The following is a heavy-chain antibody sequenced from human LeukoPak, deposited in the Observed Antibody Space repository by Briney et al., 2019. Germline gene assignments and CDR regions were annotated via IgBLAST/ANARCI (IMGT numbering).Heavy chain of an antibody. Sequence: PGGSLRLSCAASGFTVGSNYMSWVRQAPGKGLEWVSVIYSGDNTYYADSVKGRFTISRDNSKNTLNLQMNSLRAEDTAVYYCARDKGTSYLSSFDYWGQGTLVTVSS. CDR2: IYSGDNT. D-gene: IGHD6-6*01. J-gene: IGHJ4*02. CDR1: GFTVGSNY. CDR3: ARDKGTSYLSSFDY. V-gene: IGHV3-53*01.